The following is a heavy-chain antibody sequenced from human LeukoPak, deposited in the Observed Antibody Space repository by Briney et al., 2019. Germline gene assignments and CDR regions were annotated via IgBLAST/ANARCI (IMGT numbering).Heavy chain of an antibody. CDR2: FDPEDGET. D-gene: IGHD6-13*01. CDR1: GYTLTELS. J-gene: IGHJ4*02. Sequence: ASVKVSCKVSGYTLTELSMHWVRQAPGKGLEWMGGFDPEDGETIYAQKLQGRVTMTTDTSTSTAYMELRSLRSDDTAVYYCARDTEMYSSSWYEAGYWGQGTLVTVSS. V-gene: IGHV1-24*01. CDR3: ARDTEMYSSSWYEAGY.